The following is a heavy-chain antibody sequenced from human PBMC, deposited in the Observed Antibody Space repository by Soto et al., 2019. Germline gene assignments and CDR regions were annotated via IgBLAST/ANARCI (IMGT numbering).Heavy chain of an antibody. D-gene: IGHD1-1*01. CDR3: AREDYNWTEYSDYGIAV. Sequence: QVELVQSEAEVRKPAASVTVSCKASRNSFIDYYIHWVRHAPGQGREWMGWIKSNSGGTKYAQRLQGRVTITMNASISTIYMELRRLKADDTAVYYCAREDYNWTEYSDYGIAVCGQGTAVIVSS. J-gene: IGHJ6*01. CDR1: RNSFIDYY. V-gene: IGHV1-2*02. CDR2: IKSNSGGT.